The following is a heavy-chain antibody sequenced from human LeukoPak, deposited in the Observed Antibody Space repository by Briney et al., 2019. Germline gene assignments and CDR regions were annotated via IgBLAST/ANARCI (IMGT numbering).Heavy chain of an antibody. V-gene: IGHV3-9*01. CDR2: ISWNSVSI. J-gene: IGHJ4*02. CDR1: GFTFDDYA. CDR3: AKGPAGNYGSGSYPDY. D-gene: IGHD3-10*01. Sequence: PGGSLRLSCAASGFTFDDYAMHWVRQAPGKGLEWVSGISWNSVSIGYADSVMGRFTISRDNAKDSLYLQMNSLRAEDTAFYYCAKGPAGNYGSGSYPDYWGQGTLVTVSS.